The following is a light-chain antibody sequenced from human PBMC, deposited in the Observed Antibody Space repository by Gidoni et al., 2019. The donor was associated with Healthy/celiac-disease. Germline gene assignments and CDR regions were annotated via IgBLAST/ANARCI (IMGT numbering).Light chain of an antibody. V-gene: IGKV1-39*01. CDR2: AAS. CDR3: QQSYSTPT. Sequence: DIQMTQSPSSLSASVGDSVTITCRASQSISSYLNWYQQKPGKAPKLLLYAASSLQSGVPSRFSGSGSGTDFTLTISSLQPEDFATYYCQQSYSTPTFGQGTKVEIK. CDR1: QSISSY. J-gene: IGKJ1*01.